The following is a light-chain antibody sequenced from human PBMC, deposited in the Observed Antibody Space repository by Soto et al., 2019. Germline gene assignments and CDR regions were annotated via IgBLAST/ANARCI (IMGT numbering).Light chain of an antibody. Sequence: EIVLTQSPGTLSLSPGERSTLSCRASQSVSSSYLAWYQQKPGLAPRLLIYGASSRDTGIPDRFSGSGSGTDYTLAISRLEPEDFAVYYCQQYGSSPRTFGQGTKVQIK. CDR3: QQYGSSPRT. CDR2: GAS. CDR1: QSVSSSY. J-gene: IGKJ1*01. V-gene: IGKV3-20*01.